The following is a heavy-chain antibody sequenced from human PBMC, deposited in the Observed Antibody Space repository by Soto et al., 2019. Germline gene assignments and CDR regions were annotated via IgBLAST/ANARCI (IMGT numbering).Heavy chain of an antibody. J-gene: IGHJ6*02. CDR2: IVVGNGNT. Sequence: QVQLVQSGPEVKQPGTSVKVSCKASGLTFTSSAIQWVRQARGQRLEWIGWIVVGNGNTNYAQKVQKGVTITRDMYTSTAYMQLSSLRSAHTAGYYCATAVSKFGASGSLPYGVDVWGRGTTVTVSS. CDR1: GLTFTSSA. CDR3: ATAVSKFGASGSLPYGVDV. D-gene: IGHD5-12*01. V-gene: IGHV1-58*02.